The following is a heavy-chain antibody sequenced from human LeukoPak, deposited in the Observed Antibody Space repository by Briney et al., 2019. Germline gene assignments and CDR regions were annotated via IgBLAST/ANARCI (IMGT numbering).Heavy chain of an antibody. Sequence: GASVKVSCKASGYTFTGYYMHWVRQAPGQGLEWMGWINPNSGGTNYAQKLQGRVTMTTDTSTSTAYMELRSLRSDDTAVYYCARVEYYYDSSGYYLVYWGQGTLVTVSS. CDR3: ARVEYYYDSSGYYLVY. J-gene: IGHJ4*02. V-gene: IGHV1-2*02. D-gene: IGHD3-22*01. CDR2: INPNSGGT. CDR1: GYTFTGYY.